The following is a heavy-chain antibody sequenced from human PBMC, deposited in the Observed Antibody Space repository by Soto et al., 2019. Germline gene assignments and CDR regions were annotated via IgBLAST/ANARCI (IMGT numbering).Heavy chain of an antibody. CDR1: GFTFSSYA. Sequence: PGGSLRLSCAASGFTFSSYAMSWVRQAPGKGLEWVSAISDSGGSTYYADSVKGRFTISRDNSKNTLYLQMNSLRAEDTAVYYCAKGGSSPYYYYGMDVWGQGTTVTVSS. CDR2: ISDSGGST. D-gene: IGHD6-13*01. V-gene: IGHV3-23*01. J-gene: IGHJ6*02. CDR3: AKGGSSPYYYYGMDV.